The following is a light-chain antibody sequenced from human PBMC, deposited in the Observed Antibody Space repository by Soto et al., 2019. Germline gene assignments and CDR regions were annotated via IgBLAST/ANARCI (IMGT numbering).Light chain of an antibody. CDR1: QSIGNW. CDR3: QLYNNLLT. Sequence: DIQMTQSPSTLSASIGDRVTITCRASQSIGNWLAWYQQKPGKAPKVLIYDASSLESGVPSRFSGSGSGTEFTLTISSLQPDDFASYYCQLYNNLLTFGGGTPVEIK. CDR2: DAS. V-gene: IGKV1-5*01. J-gene: IGKJ4*01.